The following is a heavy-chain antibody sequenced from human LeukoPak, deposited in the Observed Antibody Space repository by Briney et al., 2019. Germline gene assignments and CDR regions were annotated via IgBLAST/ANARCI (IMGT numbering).Heavy chain of an antibody. D-gene: IGHD2-8*01. CDR1: GFTFSDYY. V-gene: IGHV3-11*04. J-gene: IGHJ6*03. CDR3: ARDSSEYCTNGICYEDYYYYFYMDV. CDR2: ISHSGSTI. Sequence: PGGSLRLSCAASGFTFSDYYMTWIRQAPGKGLEWVAYISHSGSTIYYADSVKGRFTISRDNAKNSLYLQMNSLRAEDTAVYYCARDSSEYCTNGICYEDYYYYFYMDVWGKGATVTVSS.